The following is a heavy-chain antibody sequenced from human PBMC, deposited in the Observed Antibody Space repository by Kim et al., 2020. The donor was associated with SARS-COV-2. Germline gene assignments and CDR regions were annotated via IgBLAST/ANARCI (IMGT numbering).Heavy chain of an antibody. CDR2: IYYSGST. CDR1: GGSISSTGYY. D-gene: IGHD1-20*01. J-gene: IGHJ4*02. V-gene: IGHV4-39*01. CDR3: ARRHGVYNLGCYLDY. Sequence: SETLSLTCTVSGGSISSTGYYWGWIRPPPGQGLESIRSIYYSGSTYYNPSLKSRVTISVDTSKNQFSLKLSPVTDADTAMYYCARRHGVYNLGCYLDYWGQGTLVNVSS.